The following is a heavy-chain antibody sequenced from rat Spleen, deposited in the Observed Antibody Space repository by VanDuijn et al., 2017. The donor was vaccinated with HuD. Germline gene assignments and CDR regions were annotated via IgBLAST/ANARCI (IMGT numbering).Heavy chain of an antibody. D-gene: IGHD1-4*01. V-gene: IGHV5-17*01. Sequence: EVQLVESGGGLVQPGRSLKLSCSASGFIFRDYTMAWVRQAPKKGLEWVAAIVDDGSNTYYGDSVKGRFTISRDNAKSTLYLQMNSLRSEDTATYYCARPDGYTYVMDVWGQGASVTVSS. CDR1: GFIFRDYT. CDR3: ARPDGYTYVMDV. J-gene: IGHJ4*01. CDR2: IVDDGSNT.